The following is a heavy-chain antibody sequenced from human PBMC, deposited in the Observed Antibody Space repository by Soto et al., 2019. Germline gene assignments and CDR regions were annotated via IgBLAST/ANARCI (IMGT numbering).Heavy chain of an antibody. CDR1: GFTFSNYA. D-gene: IGHD4-17*01. CDR2: ISAGRST. CDR3: TKVRGDPV. V-gene: IGHV3-23*01. Sequence: EVQVLESGGDLVQPGGSLRLSCAASGFTFSNYAMNWVRQAPGKGPEWVSGISAGRSTYYADSVKGRFTIARDNSKSTLFLQMDSLRAEDTALYYCTKVRGDPVWGKGTTVTVSS. J-gene: IGHJ6*04.